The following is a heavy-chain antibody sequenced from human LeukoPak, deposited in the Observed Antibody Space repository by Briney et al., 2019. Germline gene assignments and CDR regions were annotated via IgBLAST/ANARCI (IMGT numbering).Heavy chain of an antibody. D-gene: IGHD4-11*01. CDR2: INHSGST. J-gene: IGHJ6*02. CDR1: GGSFSGYY. CDR3: ARDSNYYGMDV. Sequence: TSEALSLTCAVYGGSFSGYYWSWIRQPPGKGLEWIGEINHSGSTNYNPSLKSRVTISVDTSKNQFSLKLSSVTAADTAVYYCARDSNYYGMDVWGQGTTVTVSS. V-gene: IGHV4-34*01.